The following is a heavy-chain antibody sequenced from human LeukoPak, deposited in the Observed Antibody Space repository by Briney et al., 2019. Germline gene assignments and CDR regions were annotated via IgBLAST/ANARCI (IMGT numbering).Heavy chain of an antibody. CDR2: IYYSGST. V-gene: IGHV4-30-4*01. D-gene: IGHD4-17*01. Sequence: PSETLSLTCTVSGGSISSGDYYWSWIRQPPGKGLEWIGYIYYSGSTYYNPSLKSRVTISVDTSKHQFSLKLSSVTAADTAVYYCARGHDYGDYGGGAFDIWGQGTMVTVSS. J-gene: IGHJ3*02. CDR1: GGSISSGDYY. CDR3: ARGHDYGDYGGGAFDI.